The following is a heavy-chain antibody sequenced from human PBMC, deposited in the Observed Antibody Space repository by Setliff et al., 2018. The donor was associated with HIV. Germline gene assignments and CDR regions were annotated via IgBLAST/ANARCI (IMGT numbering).Heavy chain of an antibody. Sequence: GSLRLSCAASGFTVSGNYITWVRQAPGKGLEWVSTIYSDGSTYHADSVKGRFTLSRDTSKNTLSLQMNSLRPEDTAVFYCARVRLYSSALDYWGQGTLVTVSS. CDR1: GFTVSGNY. CDR3: ARVRLYSSALDY. D-gene: IGHD3-22*01. J-gene: IGHJ4*02. CDR2: IYSDGST. V-gene: IGHV3-66*02.